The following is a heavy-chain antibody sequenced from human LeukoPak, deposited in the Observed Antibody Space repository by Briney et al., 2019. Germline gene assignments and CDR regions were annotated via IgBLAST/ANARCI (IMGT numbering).Heavy chain of an antibody. CDR2: IRYDGSNK. V-gene: IGHV3-30*02. D-gene: IGHD2-15*01. J-gene: IGHJ5*02. CDR1: GFTFSSYG. Sequence: GGSLRLSCSAAGFTFSSYGMHWVRQAPGKGLEWVAFIRYDGSNKYYADSVKGRFTISRDNSKNTLYLQMNSLRAEDTAVYYCAKDPNDRYCSGASCHNGYNWFDPWGQGTLVTVSS. CDR3: AKDPNDRYCSGASCHNGYNWFDP.